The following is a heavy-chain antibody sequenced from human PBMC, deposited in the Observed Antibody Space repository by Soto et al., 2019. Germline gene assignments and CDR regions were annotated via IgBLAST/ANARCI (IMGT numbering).Heavy chain of an antibody. J-gene: IGHJ4*02. CDR2: IIPILGIA. V-gene: IGHV1-69*08. Sequence: QVQLVQSGAEVKKPGSSVKVSCKASGGTFSSYTISWVRQAPGQGLEWMGRIIPILGIANYAQKFQGRVTMPAKXSTSTAYMELSSLRSEDTAVYYCARDPSAGDSAGYWGQGTLVTVSS. D-gene: IGHD2-21*01. CDR3: ARDPSAGDSAGY. CDR1: GGTFSSYT.